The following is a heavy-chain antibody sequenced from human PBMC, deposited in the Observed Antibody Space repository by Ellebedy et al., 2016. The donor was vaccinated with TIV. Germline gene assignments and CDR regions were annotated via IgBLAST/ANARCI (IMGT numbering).Heavy chain of an antibody. CDR2: INPSGGST. CDR1: GYTFTSYY. V-gene: IGHV1-46*01. J-gene: IGHJ4*02. Sequence: ASVKVSCXASGYTFTSYYMHWVRQAPGRGLEWMGIINPSGGSTSYAQKLQGRVTMTTDTSTSTAYMELRSLRSDDTAVYYCARDRDFDYWGQGTLVTVSS. CDR3: ARDRDFDY.